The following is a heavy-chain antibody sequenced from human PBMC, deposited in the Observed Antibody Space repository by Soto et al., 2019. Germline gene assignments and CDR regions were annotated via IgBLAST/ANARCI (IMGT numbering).Heavy chain of an antibody. J-gene: IGHJ5*02. CDR3: ATYSSSLWGNWFDP. D-gene: IGHD6-6*01. CDR2: IIPIFGTA. V-gene: IGHV1-69*01. Sequence: QVQLVQSGAEVKKPGSSVKVSCKASGGTFSSYAISWVRQAPGQGLEWMGGIIPIFGTANYAQKFQGRVTSTADESTSTADMELSSLRSEDTAVYYCATYSSSLWGNWFDPWGQGTLVTVSS. CDR1: GGTFSSYA.